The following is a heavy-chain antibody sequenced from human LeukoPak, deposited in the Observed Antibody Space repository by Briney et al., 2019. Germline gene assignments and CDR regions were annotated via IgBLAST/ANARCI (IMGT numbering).Heavy chain of an antibody. CDR2: IWYDGSNK. CDR3: ARDGAAAAFDI. V-gene: IGHV3-33*01. J-gene: IGHJ3*02. CDR1: GFTFSSYG. D-gene: IGHD6-13*01. Sequence: GGSLRLSCAASGFTFSSYGMHWVPQAPGKGLEWVAVIWYDGSNKYYADSVKGRFTISRDNSKNTLYLQMNSLRAEDTAVYYCARDGAAAAFDIWGQGTMVTVSS.